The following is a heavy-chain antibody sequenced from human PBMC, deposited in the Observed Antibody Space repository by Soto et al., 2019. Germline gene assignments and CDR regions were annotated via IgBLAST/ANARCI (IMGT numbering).Heavy chain of an antibody. V-gene: IGHV1-18*01. CDR3: GRDMRALIPFPWDH. J-gene: IGHJ4*02. CDR2: ISSYNGNT. Sequence: ASVKVSCKASGYTFRNYGITWVRQAPGQGLEYMGWISSYNGNTLYAQNFQGRLTMTTDTSTRTIYMELTSLRSDDTAVYFCGRDMRALIPFPWDHWGQGTLVTVSS. D-gene: IGHD3-16*01. CDR1: GYTFRNYG.